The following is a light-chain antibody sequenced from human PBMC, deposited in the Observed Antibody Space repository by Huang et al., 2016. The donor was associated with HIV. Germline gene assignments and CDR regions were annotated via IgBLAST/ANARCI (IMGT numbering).Light chain of an antibody. Sequence: IKLTQSPSSLSASVGDRVTITCRANQAIGTYLAWYQQKPGKAPELLLNSSSTLRSGVPSRFSGGGSGTDFTLTITSLQPEDFASYSCQHLYTFGGGTKVEIK. CDR1: QAIGTY. V-gene: IGKV1-9*01. CDR3: QHLYT. J-gene: IGKJ4*01. CDR2: SSS.